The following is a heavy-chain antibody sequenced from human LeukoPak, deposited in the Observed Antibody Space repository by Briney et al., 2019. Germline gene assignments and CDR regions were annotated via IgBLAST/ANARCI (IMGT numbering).Heavy chain of an antibody. CDR1: GYSFTSYW. V-gene: IGHV5-51*01. CDR3: ARLSSKYYYDSPFDY. Sequence: GESLNISCQGSGYSFTSYWIGWVRQMPGKGLELMVIIYPGDSDTRYSPSFQGQVTISADKSISTAYLQWSSLKASDTAMYYCARLSSKYYYDSPFDYWGQGTLVTVSS. J-gene: IGHJ4*02. D-gene: IGHD3-22*01. CDR2: IYPGDSDT.